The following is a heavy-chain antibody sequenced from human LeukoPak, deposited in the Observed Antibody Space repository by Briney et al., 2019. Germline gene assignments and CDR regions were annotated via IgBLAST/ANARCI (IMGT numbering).Heavy chain of an antibody. V-gene: IGHV3-23*01. CDR1: GFTFSTYG. D-gene: IGHD2-21*02. J-gene: IGHJ4*02. CDR2: ISNSDGRT. Sequence: TGGSLRLSCAASGFTFSTYGMTWVRQAPGEGLEWVSAISNSDGRTYYADSVKGRFTIYRDNSKNTLHLQMNSLRAEDTAVYYCAKNFGGDCYSPIDYWGQGTLLTVSS. CDR3: AKNFGGDCYSPIDY.